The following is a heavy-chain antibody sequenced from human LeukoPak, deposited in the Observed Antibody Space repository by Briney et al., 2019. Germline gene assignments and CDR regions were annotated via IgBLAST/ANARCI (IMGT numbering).Heavy chain of an antibody. J-gene: IGHJ4*02. CDR3: VLFIRDY. V-gene: IGHV4-61*02. D-gene: IGHD2/OR15-2a*01. Sequence: SETLSLTCTVSGGSISSGSYYWSWIRQPAGKGLEWIGRIYTSGSTNYNPSLKSRVTISVDTSKNQFSLKLSSVTAADTAVYYCVLFIRDYWGQGTLVTVSS. CDR2: IYTSGST. CDR1: GGSISSGSYY.